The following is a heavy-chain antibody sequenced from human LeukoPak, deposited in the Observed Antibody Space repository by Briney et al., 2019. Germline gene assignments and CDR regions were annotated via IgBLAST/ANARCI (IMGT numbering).Heavy chain of an antibody. Sequence: PSETLSLTXTVSGGSISSYYWSWIRQPPGKGLEWIGYIYYSGSTNYNPSLKSRVTISVDTSKNQFSLKLSSVTAADTAVYYCARYDSSGSFDYWGQGTLVTVSS. D-gene: IGHD3-22*01. J-gene: IGHJ4*02. CDR2: IYYSGST. CDR1: GGSISSYY. V-gene: IGHV4-59*01. CDR3: ARYDSSGSFDY.